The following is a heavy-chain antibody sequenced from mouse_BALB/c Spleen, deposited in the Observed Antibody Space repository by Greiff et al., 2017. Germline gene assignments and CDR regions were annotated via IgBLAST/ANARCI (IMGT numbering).Heavy chain of an antibody. Sequence: VQLQESGAELVKPGASVKLSCKASGYTFTSYYMYWVKQRPGQGLEWIGEINPSNGGTNFNEKFKSKATLTVDKSSSTAYMQLSSLTSEDSAVYYCMITTYWGQGTLVTVSA. J-gene: IGHJ3*01. V-gene: IGHV1S81*02. CDR2: INPSNGGT. CDR1: GYTFTSYY. CDR3: MITTY. D-gene: IGHD2-4*01.